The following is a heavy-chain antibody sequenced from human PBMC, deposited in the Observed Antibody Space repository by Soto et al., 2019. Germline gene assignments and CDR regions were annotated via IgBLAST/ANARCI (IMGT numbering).Heavy chain of an antibody. CDR1: GGSIRNYF. Sequence: PSETLSLTCTVSGGSIRNYFWTWIRQPAGKGLEWIGRIYSSGNTVYNASLKSRVTMSIDMSKNQSSLKLSSMTAADTAVYYCVRDVESPGISGSWGAFDIWGQGTVVTVSS. J-gene: IGHJ3*02. D-gene: IGHD1-20*01. CDR3: VRDVESPGISGSWGAFDI. V-gene: IGHV4-4*07. CDR2: IYSSGNT.